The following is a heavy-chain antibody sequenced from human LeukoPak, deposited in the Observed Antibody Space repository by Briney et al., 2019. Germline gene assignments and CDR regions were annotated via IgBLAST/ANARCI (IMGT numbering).Heavy chain of an antibody. D-gene: IGHD2-2*01. J-gene: IGHJ4*02. CDR3: ARVEVVPAAKFDY. CDR1: GYTFTGYY. V-gene: IGHV1-2*02. CDR2: INPNSGGT. Sequence: ASVKVSCKASGYTFTGYYMHWVQQAPGQGLEWMGWINPNSGGTNYAQKFQGRVTMTRDTSISTAYMELSRLRSDDTAVYYCARVEVVPAAKFDYWGQGALVTVSS.